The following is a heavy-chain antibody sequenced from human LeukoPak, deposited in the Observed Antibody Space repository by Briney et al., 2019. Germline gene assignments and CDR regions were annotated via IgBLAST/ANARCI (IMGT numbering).Heavy chain of an antibody. D-gene: IGHD4-17*01. CDR2: IYYSGST. Sequence: SETLSLTCTVSGGSISSYYWSWIRQPPGKGLEWIGYIYYSGSTNYNPSLKSRVTISVDTSKNQFSLKLSSVTAEDTAVYYCARGYGDYVLSFHCDYWGQGTLVTVSS. V-gene: IGHV4-59*01. CDR1: GGSISSYY. J-gene: IGHJ4*02. CDR3: ARGYGDYVLSFHCDY.